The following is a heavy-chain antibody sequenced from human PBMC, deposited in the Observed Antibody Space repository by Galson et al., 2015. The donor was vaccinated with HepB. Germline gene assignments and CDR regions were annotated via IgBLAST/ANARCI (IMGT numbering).Heavy chain of an antibody. V-gene: IGHV3-30*04. CDR1: GFPFSNYA. D-gene: IGHD3-10*01. Sequence: SLRLSCAASGFPFSNYAMHWVRQTPGKGLEWMTVILHDAHNRYYADSVEGRFTVSRDNSKNTGYLQMTSLSPEDTARYSCARRAGASGGFSFDYWGQGSLVTVSS. J-gene: IGHJ4*02. CDR2: ILHDAHNR. CDR3: ARRAGASGGFSFDY.